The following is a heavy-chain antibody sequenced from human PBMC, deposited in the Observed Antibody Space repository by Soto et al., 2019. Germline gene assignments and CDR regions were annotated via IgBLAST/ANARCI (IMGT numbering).Heavy chain of an antibody. V-gene: IGHV4-30-2*01. CDR1: GDSISSGGFS. CDR2: IYHSGST. J-gene: IGHJ4*02. CDR3: ARDRYCSGGSCYSYFDY. D-gene: IGHD2-15*01. Sequence: SETLSLTCAVSGDSISSGGFSWSWIRQPPGKGLEWIGEIYHSGSTNYNPSLKSRVTISVDKSKNQFSLKLSSVTAADTAVYYCARDRYCSGGSCYSYFDYWGQGTLVTVSS.